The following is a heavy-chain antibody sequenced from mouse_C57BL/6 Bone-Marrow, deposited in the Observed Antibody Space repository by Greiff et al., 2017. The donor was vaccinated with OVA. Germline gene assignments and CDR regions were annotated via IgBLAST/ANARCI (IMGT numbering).Heavy chain of an antibody. CDR1: GFTFSDYG. CDR2: ISSGSSTI. Sequence: EVHLVESGGGLVKPGGSLKLSCAASGFTFSDYGMHWVRQAPEKGLEWVAYISSGSSTIYYADTVKGRFTISRDNAKNTLFLQMTSLRSEDTAMYYCAGGDYGMGFAYWGQGTLVTVSA. V-gene: IGHV5-17*01. J-gene: IGHJ3*01. CDR3: AGGDYGMGFAY. D-gene: IGHD1-1*01.